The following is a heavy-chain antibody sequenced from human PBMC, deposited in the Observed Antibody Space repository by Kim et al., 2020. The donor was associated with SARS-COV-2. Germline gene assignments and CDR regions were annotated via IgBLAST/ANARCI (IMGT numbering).Heavy chain of an antibody. CDR2: ISASGGTP. V-gene: IGHV3-23*01. J-gene: IGHJ6*02. CDR3: AKGAPPIITTSYYYHYGMDV. Sequence: GWSLRLSCAASGFTFNNYVMSWVRQAPGKGLEWVSTISASGGTPYYADSVKGRFTISRDNSKNTLYLQMNSLRAEDTAIYYCAKGAPPIITTSYYYHYGMDVWGQGTTVTVSS. D-gene: IGHD3-22*01. CDR1: GFTFNNYV.